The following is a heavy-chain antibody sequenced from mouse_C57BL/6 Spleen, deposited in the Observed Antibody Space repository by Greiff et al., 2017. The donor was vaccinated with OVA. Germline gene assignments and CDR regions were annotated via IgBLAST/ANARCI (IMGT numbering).Heavy chain of an antibody. D-gene: IGHD3-1*01. J-gene: IGHJ4*01. V-gene: IGHV1-26*01. Sequence: VQLQQSGPELVKPGASVKISCKASGYTFTDYYMNWVKQSHGKSLEWIGDINPNNGGTSYNQKFKGKATLTVDKSSSTAYMELRSLTSEDSAVYYCAREGANPYYAMDYWGQGTSVTVSS. CDR1: GYTFTDYY. CDR2: INPNNGGT. CDR3: AREGANPYYAMDY.